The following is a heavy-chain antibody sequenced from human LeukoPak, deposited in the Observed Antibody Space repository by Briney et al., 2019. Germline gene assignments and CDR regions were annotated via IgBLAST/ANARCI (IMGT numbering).Heavy chain of an antibody. CDR2: INPNSGDT. CDR3: VRSVYYGSGSYYHFDS. Sequence: ASVKVSCKAPGYTFTGYYIHWVRQAPGQGLEWMGWINPNSGDTNYAQKFQDWVTMARDTSICTAYMELNRLRSDDTAVYYCVRSVYYGSGSYYHFDSWGQGTLVIVSA. CDR1: GYTFTGYY. J-gene: IGHJ4*02. V-gene: IGHV1-2*04. D-gene: IGHD3-10*01.